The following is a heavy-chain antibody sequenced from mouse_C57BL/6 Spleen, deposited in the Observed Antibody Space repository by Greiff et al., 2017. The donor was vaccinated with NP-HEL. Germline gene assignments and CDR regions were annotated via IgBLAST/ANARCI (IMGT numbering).Heavy chain of an antibody. J-gene: IGHJ2*01. CDR1: GYTFTDYY. CDR2: INPNNGGT. CDR3: ARFVRLDN. V-gene: IGHV1-26*01. Sequence: EVLLQQSGPELVKPGASVKISCKASGYTFTDYYMNWVRQSHGKSLEWIGDINPNNGGTSYNQKFKGKATLTVDKSSSTAYMELRSLTSEDSAVYYCARFVRLDNWGQGTTLTVSS.